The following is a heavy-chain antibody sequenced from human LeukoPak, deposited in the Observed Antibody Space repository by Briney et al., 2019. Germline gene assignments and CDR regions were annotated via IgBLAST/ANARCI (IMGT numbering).Heavy chain of an antibody. D-gene: IGHD3-9*01. V-gene: IGHV3-21*03. CDR2: IDSSRSFI. J-gene: IGHJ6*02. CDR1: GFTFSNYN. CDR3: AKADSYDILGLDV. Sequence: PGGSLTLSCAASGFTFSNYNINWLRPAPRKGLEWVSYIDSSRSFIYYADSVKGRFTISRDNAMNSLYLQMNSLRAEDTAVYYCAKADSYDILGLDVWGQGTTVSVSS.